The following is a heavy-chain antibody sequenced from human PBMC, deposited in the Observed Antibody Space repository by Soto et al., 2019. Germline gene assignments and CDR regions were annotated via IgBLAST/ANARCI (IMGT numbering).Heavy chain of an antibody. V-gene: IGHV3-72*01. D-gene: IGHD3-10*01. Sequence: EVQLVESGGGLVQPGGSRRLSCAASGFTFGDHYMDWVRQAPGKGLEWVGRSKNKADSYTTEYAASVKGRFTISRDGSKNSLFLQMNSLKTEDTAVYYCTVWGSGNDFGAAWGQGILVTVSS. CDR2: SKNKADSYTT. CDR1: GFTFGDHY. J-gene: IGHJ4*02. CDR3: TVWGSGNDFGAA.